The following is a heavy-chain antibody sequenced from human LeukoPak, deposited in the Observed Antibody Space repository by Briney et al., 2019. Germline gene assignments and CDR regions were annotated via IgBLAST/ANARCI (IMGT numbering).Heavy chain of an antibody. V-gene: IGHV1-69*13. D-gene: IGHD4-17*01. CDR2: IIPVFGTA. J-gene: IGHJ4*02. Sequence: GASVKVSCKASGGTLSSYAISWVRQAPGQGLEWMGGIIPVFGTANYAQKFQGRVTITADESTSTAYMELSSLRSEDTAAYYCARDGDYDNYWGQGTLVTVSS. CDR1: GGTLSSYA. CDR3: ARDGDYDNY.